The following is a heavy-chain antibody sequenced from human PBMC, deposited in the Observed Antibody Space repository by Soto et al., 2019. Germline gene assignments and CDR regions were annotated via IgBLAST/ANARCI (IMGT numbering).Heavy chain of an antibody. V-gene: IGHV3-33*01. J-gene: IGHJ4*02. Sequence: PGGSLRLSCAASGFTFSSYGMHWVRQAPGKGLEWVAVIWFVGSNKYYADSVKGRFTISRDNSKNTLYLQMNSLRAEDTAVYYCARDSLAARPLPGGTDYWGQGTLVTVSS. CDR2: IWFVGSNK. CDR3: ARDSLAARPLPGGTDY. D-gene: IGHD6-6*01. CDR1: GFTFSSYG.